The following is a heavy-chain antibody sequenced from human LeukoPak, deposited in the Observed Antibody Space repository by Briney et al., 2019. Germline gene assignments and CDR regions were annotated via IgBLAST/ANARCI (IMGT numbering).Heavy chain of an antibody. Sequence: ASVKVSCKASGYTFTSYGISWVRQAPGQGLEWMGWISAYNGNTNYAQKLQGRVTMTTDTSTSTAYMELRSLRSDDTAVYYCARDHYDILTGYYTETHIDYWGQGTLVTASS. V-gene: IGHV1-18*01. CDR1: GYTFTSYG. D-gene: IGHD3-9*01. CDR3: ARDHYDILTGYYTETHIDY. J-gene: IGHJ4*02. CDR2: ISAYNGNT.